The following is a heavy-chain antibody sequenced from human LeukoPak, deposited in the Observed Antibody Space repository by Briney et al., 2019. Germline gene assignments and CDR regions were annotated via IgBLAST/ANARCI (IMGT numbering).Heavy chain of an antibody. CDR2: IYTSGST. J-gene: IGHJ5*01. Sequence: SQTLSLTCTVSGGSISSVSYYWSSIRQPAGMGLEWIERIYTSGSTNYNPSLKSRVTISVDTSKNQFSLKLSSVTAADTAVSCCVRGVIGALDPDRNRFVCWGQGTLVTVSS. D-gene: IGHD3-10*01. V-gene: IGHV4-61*02. CDR3: VRGVIGALDPDRNRFVC. CDR1: GGSISSVSYY.